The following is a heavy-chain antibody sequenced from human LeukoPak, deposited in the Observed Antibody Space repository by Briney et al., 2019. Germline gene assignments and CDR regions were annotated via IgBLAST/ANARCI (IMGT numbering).Heavy chain of an antibody. D-gene: IGHD5-12*01. V-gene: IGHV1-8*01. CDR3: ARGWIWFDP. J-gene: IGHJ5*02. CDR1: GYTFTSYD. CDR2: MNPNSGNT. Sequence: ASVKVSCKASGYTFTSYDIKWGRHATGQGLEWMGWMNPNSGNTGYAQKFQGRVTMTRNTSISTAYMELSSLRSEDTAVYYCARGWIWFDPWGQGTLVTVSS.